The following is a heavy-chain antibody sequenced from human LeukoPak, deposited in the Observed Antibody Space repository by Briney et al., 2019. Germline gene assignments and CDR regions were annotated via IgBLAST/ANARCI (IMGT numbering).Heavy chain of an antibody. CDR1: GGTFSSYA. J-gene: IGHJ4*02. CDR2: IIPIFGTA. V-gene: IGHV1-69*13. Sequence: ASVKVSCKASGGTFSSYAISWVRQAPGQGLEWMGGIIPIFGTANYAQKFQGRVTITADESTSTAYMELSSLRSEDTAVYYCARDYYGSRSSFDYWGQGTLVTVSS. CDR3: ARDYYGSRSSFDY. D-gene: IGHD3-10*01.